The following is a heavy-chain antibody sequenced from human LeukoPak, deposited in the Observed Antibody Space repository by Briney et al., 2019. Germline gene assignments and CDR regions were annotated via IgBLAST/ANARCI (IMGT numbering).Heavy chain of an antibody. V-gene: IGHV4-4*07. Sequence: SETLSLTCTVSGGPISSYYWSWIRQPAGKGLGWIGRIYTSGSTNYNPSLKSRVTMSVDTSKNQFSLKLSSVTAADTAVYYCARGYQLLFDDWFDPWGQGTLVTVSS. CDR1: GGPISSYY. CDR3: ARGYQLLFDDWFDP. J-gene: IGHJ5*02. D-gene: IGHD2-2*01. CDR2: IYTSGST.